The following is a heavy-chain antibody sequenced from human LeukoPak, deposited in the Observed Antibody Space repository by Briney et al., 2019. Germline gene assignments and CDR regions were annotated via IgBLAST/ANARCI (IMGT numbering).Heavy chain of an antibody. CDR2: VYYTGNT. CDR1: GGSISSYF. CDR3: ARASGSYSSMDV. D-gene: IGHD3-10*01. J-gene: IGHJ6*03. Sequence: SETLSLTCTVSGGSISSYFWSWIRQTPGKGLEWIGYVYYTGNTNYNPSLKSRVTISVDTSENQFSLRPSSVTAADTAVYHCARASGSYSSMDVWGKGTTVTVSS. V-gene: IGHV4-59*01.